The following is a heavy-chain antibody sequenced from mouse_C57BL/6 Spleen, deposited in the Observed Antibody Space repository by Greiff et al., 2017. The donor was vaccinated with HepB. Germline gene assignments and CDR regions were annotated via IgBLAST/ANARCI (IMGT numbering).Heavy chain of an antibody. CDR1: GYTFTSYW. J-gene: IGHJ2*01. Sequence: QVQLKQPGAELVKPGASVKLSCKASGYTFTSYWMQWVKQRPGQGLEWIGEIDPSDSYTNYNQKFKGKATLTVDTSSSTAYMQLSSLTSEDSAVYYCARERGDYWGQGTTLTVSS. V-gene: IGHV1-50*01. CDR3: ARERGDY. CDR2: IDPSDSYT.